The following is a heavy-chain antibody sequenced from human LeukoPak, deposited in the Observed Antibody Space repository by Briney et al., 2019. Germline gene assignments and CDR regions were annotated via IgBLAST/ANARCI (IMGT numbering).Heavy chain of an antibody. V-gene: IGHV1-24*01. J-gene: IGHJ4*02. CDR1: GYTLTELS. CDR2: FDPEDGET. Sequence: ASLKVSCKVSGYTLTELSMNSVRQAPGKGLEWMGGFDPEDGETIYAQKFQGRVTMTEDTSTDTAYMERSSLRSEDTAVYYCAIPGGSSRDFDYWGEGTLVTVSS. CDR3: AIPGGSSRDFDY. D-gene: IGHD6-13*01.